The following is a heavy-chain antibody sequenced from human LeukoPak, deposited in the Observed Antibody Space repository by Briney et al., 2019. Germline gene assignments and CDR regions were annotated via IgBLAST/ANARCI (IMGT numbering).Heavy chain of an antibody. V-gene: IGHV1-46*01. CDR2: INPSGGST. Sequence: GASVKVSCKASGYTFTSYYMHWVRQAPGQGLEWMGIINPSGGSTSYAQKFQGRVTMTTDTSTSTAYMELRSLRSDDTAVYYCARDPGRGGSDLFDYWGQGTLVTVSS. CDR3: ARDPGRGGSDLFDY. J-gene: IGHJ4*02. D-gene: IGHD1-26*01. CDR1: GYTFTSYY.